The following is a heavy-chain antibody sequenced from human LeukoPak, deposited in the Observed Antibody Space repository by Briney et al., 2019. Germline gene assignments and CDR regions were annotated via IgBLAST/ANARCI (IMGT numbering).Heavy chain of an antibody. V-gene: IGHV3-30-3*01. CDR1: GFTFSSYA. D-gene: IGHD6-13*01. J-gene: IGHJ4*02. CDR3: ATSSGAAGRNIQD. CDR2: ISYDGSNK. Sequence: GGSLRLSCAASGFTFSSYAMHWVRQAPGKGLEWVAVISYDGSNKYYADSVKGRFTISRDNSKNTLYLQMNSLRAEDTAVYYCATSSGAAGRNIQDWGQGTLVTVSS.